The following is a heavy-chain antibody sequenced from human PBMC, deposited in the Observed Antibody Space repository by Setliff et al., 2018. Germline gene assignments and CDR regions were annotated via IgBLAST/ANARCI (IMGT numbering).Heavy chain of an antibody. CDR2: THIDGITV. J-gene: IGHJ6*02. Sequence: HPGGSLRLSCAASGFSFSRYEMIWVRQAPGKGLEWVSKTHIDGITVYSDSVKGRFTISRDNSENTLYLQMNSLRAEDTAVYYCARDGVYYAMDVWGQGTTVTVSS. CDR1: GFSFSRYE. V-gene: IGHV3-48*03. CDR3: ARDGVYYAMDV.